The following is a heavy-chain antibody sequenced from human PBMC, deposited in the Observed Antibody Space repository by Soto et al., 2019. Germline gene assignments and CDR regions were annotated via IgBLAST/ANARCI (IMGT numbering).Heavy chain of an antibody. CDR1: RFRFSSHA. CDR3: AKSSRQYASAIQAFFDP. D-gene: IGHD2-2*01. J-gene: IGHJ5*02. V-gene: IGHV3-30-3*01. Sequence: GGSLRLSCAASRFRFSSHAMHWVRQAPGKGLEWVAVMSYDGSDIFYADSVKGRFSISRDNSENTLFLQMNRLRIEDTAVYYCAKSSRQYASAIQAFFDPWGLGTLVTVSS. CDR2: MSYDGSDI.